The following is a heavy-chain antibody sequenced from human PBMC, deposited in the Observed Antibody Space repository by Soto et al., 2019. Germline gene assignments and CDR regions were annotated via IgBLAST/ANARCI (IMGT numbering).Heavy chain of an antibody. V-gene: IGHV3-30*18. CDR1: GFTFSSYG. D-gene: IGHD6-13*01. Sequence: QVQLVESGGGVVQPGRSLRLSCAASGFTFSSYGMHWVRQAPGKGLEWVAVISYDGSNKYYADSVKGRFTISRDNSKNTLYLQMNSLRAEDTVVYYCAKGGGIAALTHYYYYGMDVWGQGTTVTVSS. CDR2: ISYDGSNK. J-gene: IGHJ6*02. CDR3: AKGGGIAALTHYYYYGMDV.